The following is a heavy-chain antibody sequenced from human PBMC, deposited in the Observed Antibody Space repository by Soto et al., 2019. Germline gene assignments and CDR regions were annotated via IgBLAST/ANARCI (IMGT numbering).Heavy chain of an antibody. J-gene: IGHJ4*02. V-gene: IGHV3-23*01. CDR1: GFTFSSYA. CDR2: ISGSGGST. Sequence: GGSLRLSCSASGFTFSSYAMSWVRQAPGKGLEWVSAISGSGGSTYYADYVKGRFTISRDNSKSTLYLQMNSLRAEDTAVDYCAKVPNSYSPERRVEALDNGGQG. CDR3: AKVPNSYSPERRVEALDN. D-gene: IGHD2-21*01.